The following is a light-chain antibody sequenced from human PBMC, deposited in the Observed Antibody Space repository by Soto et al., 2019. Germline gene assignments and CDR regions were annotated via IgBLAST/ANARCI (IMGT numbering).Light chain of an antibody. J-gene: IGLJ2*01. CDR1: SSDVGGYNY. Sequence: QSALTQPASVSGSPGQSITISCTGTSSDVGGYNYVSWYQQHPGKAPKLMIYEVSNRPSGVSNRFSGSKSGNTASLTISGLHAEDEADYYCSSYPSSSTLVFGGGTKFTVL. CDR3: SSYPSSSTLV. CDR2: EVS. V-gene: IGLV2-14*01.